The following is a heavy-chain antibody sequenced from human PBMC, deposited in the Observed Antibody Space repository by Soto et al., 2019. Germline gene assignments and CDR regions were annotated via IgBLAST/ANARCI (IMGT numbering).Heavy chain of an antibody. V-gene: IGHV3-23*01. D-gene: IGHD5-12*01. CDR3: AKSPKKRQEFVVATNWYFDL. CDR1: GFTFSSYA. Sequence: EVQLLESGGGLVQPGGSLRLSCAASGFTFSSYAMSWVRQAPGKGLEWVSGIGGSGDSTYYADSVKGRFTVPRDNSKNTVYLQMNSLRAADTAVYDCAKSPKKRQEFVVATNWYFDLWGLGTLVTVSS. CDR2: IGGSGDST. J-gene: IGHJ2*01.